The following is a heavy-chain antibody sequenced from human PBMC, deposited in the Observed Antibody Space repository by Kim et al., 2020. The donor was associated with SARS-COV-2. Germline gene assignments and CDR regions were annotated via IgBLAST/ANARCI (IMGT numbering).Heavy chain of an antibody. D-gene: IGHD3-16*02. J-gene: IGHJ4*02. CDR1: GFTFSSYS. Sequence: GGSLRLSCAASGFTFSSYSMNWVRQAPGKGLEWVSYISSSSSTIYYADSVKGRFTISRDNAKNSLYLQMNSLRDEDTAVYYCARAFYDYVWGSYRSFDYWGQGTLVTVSS. CDR3: ARAFYDYVWGSYRSFDY. V-gene: IGHV3-48*02. CDR2: ISSSSSTI.